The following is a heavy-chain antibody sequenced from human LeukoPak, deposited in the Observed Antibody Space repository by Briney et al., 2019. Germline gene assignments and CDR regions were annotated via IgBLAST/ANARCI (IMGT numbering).Heavy chain of an antibody. CDR1: GFTFSSYA. D-gene: IGHD4-11*01. J-gene: IGHJ4*02. Sequence: PGGSLRLSCAASGFTFSSYAMSWVRQPPGKGLEWVSSISPSAGSTYYADSVDGRFTISRDNSKNTLYLQMNSLRAEDTAVYYCAKAGDYSYFDYWGQGTLVTVSS. CDR3: AKAGDYSYFDY. CDR2: ISPSAGST. V-gene: IGHV3-23*01.